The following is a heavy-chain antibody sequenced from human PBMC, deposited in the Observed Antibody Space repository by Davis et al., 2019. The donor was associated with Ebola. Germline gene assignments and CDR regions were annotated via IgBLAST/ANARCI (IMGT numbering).Heavy chain of an antibody. D-gene: IGHD1-26*01. CDR1: GFTFSSYS. Sequence: GESLKISCAASGFTFSSYSMNWVRQAPGKGLEWVSYISSSSSTIYYADSVKGRFTISRDNAKNSLYLQMNSLRDEDTAVYYCAREGSGSYYGPIDYWGQGTLVTVSS. CDR3: AREGSGSYYGPIDY. J-gene: IGHJ4*02. CDR2: ISSSSSTI. V-gene: IGHV3-48*02.